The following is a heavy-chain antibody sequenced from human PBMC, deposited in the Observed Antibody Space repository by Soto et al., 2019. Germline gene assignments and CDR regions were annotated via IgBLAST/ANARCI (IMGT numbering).Heavy chain of an antibody. D-gene: IGHD3-3*01. J-gene: IGHJ4*02. V-gene: IGHV1-2*02. CDR2: INPNSGGT. CDR3: ARVTTGPTICGVVIISDPPYYFDY. Sequence: QVQLVQSGAEVKKPGASVKVSCKASGYTFTGYYMHWVRQAPGQGLEWMGWINPNSGGTNYAQKFQGRVTITRDASISTAYMELSRLRSVDTAVYYCARVTTGPTICGVVIISDPPYYFDYWGQGTLVTVSS. CDR1: GYTFTGYY.